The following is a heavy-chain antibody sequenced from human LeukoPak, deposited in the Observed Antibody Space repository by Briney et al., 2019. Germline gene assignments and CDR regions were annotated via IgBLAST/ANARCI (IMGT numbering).Heavy chain of an antibody. D-gene: IGHD6-19*01. CDR3: ASREPYSSGWYPLGY. J-gene: IGHJ4*02. V-gene: IGHV7-4-1*02. CDR2: INTNTGNP. CDR1: GYTFTSYA. Sequence: ASVKISCKASGYTFTSYAMNWVRQAPGQGLEWMGWINTNTGNPTYAQGFTGRFVFSLDTSVSTAYLQLSSLKAEDTAVYYCASREPYSSGWYPLGYWGQGTLVTVSS.